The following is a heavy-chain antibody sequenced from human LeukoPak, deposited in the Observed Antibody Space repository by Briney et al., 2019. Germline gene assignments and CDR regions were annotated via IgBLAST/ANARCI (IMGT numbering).Heavy chain of an antibody. CDR3: ARASPRDGDYDYFDY. V-gene: IGHV4-61*08. Sequence: SQTLSLTCTVSGGSISSGGYYWSWIRQPPGKGLEWIGYIYYSGSNNYNPSLKSRVTISVDTSKNQFSLKLSSVTAADTAVYYCARASPRDGDYDYFDYWGQGTLVTVSS. CDR1: GGSISSGGYY. D-gene: IGHD4-17*01. CDR2: IYYSGSN. J-gene: IGHJ4*02.